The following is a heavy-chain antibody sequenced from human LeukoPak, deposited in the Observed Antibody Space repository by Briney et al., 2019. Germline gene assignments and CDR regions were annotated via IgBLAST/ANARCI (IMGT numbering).Heavy chain of an antibody. CDR2: ISNSGDRT. D-gene: IGHD1-20*01. J-gene: IGHJ6*02. V-gene: IGHV3-23*01. Sequence: GGSLRLSCAASGIAFSSYHMAWVRLSPGKGIECFCSISNSGDRTYYQDSVKGRFTISRDNSKNTLYLQMNSLRAEDSAKYYCAKIMTQDQYNWYGMDVWGQGTTVTVSS. CDR1: GIAFSSYH. CDR3: AKIMTQDQYNWYGMDV.